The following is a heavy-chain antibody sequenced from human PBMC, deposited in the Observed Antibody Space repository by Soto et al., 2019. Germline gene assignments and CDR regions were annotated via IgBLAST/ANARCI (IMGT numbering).Heavy chain of an antibody. D-gene: IGHD4-17*01. CDR3: ARDIMRDDYGDADAFDI. CDR2: ISAYNGNT. CDR1: GYTFTSYG. V-gene: IGHV1-18*01. Sequence: VASVKVSCKASGYTFTSYGISWVRQAPGQGLEWMGWISAYNGNTNYAQKLQGRVTMTTDTSTSTAYMELRSLRSDDTAVYYCARDIMRDDYGDADAFDIWGQGTMVTVS. J-gene: IGHJ3*02.